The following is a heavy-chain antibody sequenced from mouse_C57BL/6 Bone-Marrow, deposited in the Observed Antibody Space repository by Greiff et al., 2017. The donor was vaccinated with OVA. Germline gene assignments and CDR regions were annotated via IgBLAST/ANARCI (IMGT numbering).Heavy chain of an antibody. CDR2: INPNNGGT. D-gene: IGHD1-1*01. CDR3: ATTVVGDAMDY. Sequence: VQLKQSGPELVKPGASVKISCKASGYTFTGYYMNWVKQSHGTSLEWIGDINPNNGGTSYNQKVKGKVTLTVDKSSSTAYMELRSLTSEDSAVYYCATTVVGDAMDYWGQGTSVTVSS. J-gene: IGHJ4*01. CDR1: GYTFTGYY. V-gene: IGHV1-26*01.